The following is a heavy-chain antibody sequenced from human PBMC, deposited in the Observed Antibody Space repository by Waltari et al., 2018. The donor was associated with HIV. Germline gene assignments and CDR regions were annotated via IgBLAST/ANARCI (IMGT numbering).Heavy chain of an antibody. CDR3: ARLGCSSTSWDCWFDP. D-gene: IGHD2-2*01. J-gene: IGHJ5*02. V-gene: IGHV5-51*01. CDR1: GYSFTSYW. Sequence: EVQLVQSGAEVKKPGESLKISCKGSGYSFTSYWNGWVRQMPGKGLEWMGIIYPGDSDTRYSPSFQGQVTISADKSISTAYLQWSSLKASDTAMYYCARLGCSSTSWDCWFDPWAREPWSPSPQ. CDR2: IYPGDSDT.